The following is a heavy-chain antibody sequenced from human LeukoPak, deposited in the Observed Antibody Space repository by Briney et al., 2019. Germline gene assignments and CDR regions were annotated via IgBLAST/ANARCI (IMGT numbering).Heavy chain of an antibody. V-gene: IGHV1-18*01. CDR2: ISAYNGNT. J-gene: IGHJ6*03. CDR1: GYTFTSYD. CDR3: ATERGNGGGYYYYYYMDV. Sequence: GASVKVSCKASGYTFTSYDINWVRQAPGQGLEWMGWISAYNGNTNYAQKLQGRVTMTTDTSTSTAYMELRSLRSDDTAVYYCATERGNGGGYYYYYYMDVWGKGTTVTVSS. D-gene: IGHD2-8*01.